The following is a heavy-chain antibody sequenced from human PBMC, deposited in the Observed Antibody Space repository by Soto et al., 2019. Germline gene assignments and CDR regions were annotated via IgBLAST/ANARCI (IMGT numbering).Heavy chain of an antibody. J-gene: IGHJ3*02. V-gene: IGHV3-30*18. D-gene: IGHD5-18*01. Sequence: GGSLRLSCAASGFTFSSYGMHWVRQAPGKGLEWVAVISYDGSNKYYADSVKGRFTISRDNSKNTLYLQMNSLRAEDTAVYYCAKDRRIQLWLSSGDAFDIWGPGTMVPV. CDR2: ISYDGSNK. CDR3: AKDRRIQLWLSSGDAFDI. CDR1: GFTFSSYG.